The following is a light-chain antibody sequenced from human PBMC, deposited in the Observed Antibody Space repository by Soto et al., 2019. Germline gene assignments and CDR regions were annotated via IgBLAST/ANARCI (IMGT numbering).Light chain of an antibody. CDR2: GAS. J-gene: IGKJ1*01. CDR1: QSVSSS. Sequence: EVVMTQSPATLSMSPGERATLSCRASQSVSSSLARYQQKPGQAPRLLIYGASTRATGIPGRFSGSGSETECTLTRSSLQSEDYASYYCPQYNNWWTFGHGTKVEIK. CDR3: PQYNNWWT. V-gene: IGKV3-15*01.